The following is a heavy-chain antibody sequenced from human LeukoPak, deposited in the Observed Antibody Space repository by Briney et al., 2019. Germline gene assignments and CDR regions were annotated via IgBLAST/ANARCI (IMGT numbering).Heavy chain of an antibody. CDR3: ARVIVGAVHFDY. CDR2: IGAYNGDT. J-gene: IGHJ4*02. CDR1: GYTFTSYG. Sequence: ASVKVSCKASGYTFTSYGIGWVRQAPGQGLEWMGWIGAYNGDTNYAQSLQGRVTMTTDTSTSTAYMELRSLKSDDTAVYYCARVIVGAVHFDYWGQGTLVTVSS. V-gene: IGHV1-18*01. D-gene: IGHD1-26*01.